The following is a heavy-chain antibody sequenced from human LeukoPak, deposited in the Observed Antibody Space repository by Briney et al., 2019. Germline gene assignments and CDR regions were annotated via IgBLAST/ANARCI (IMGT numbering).Heavy chain of an antibody. V-gene: IGHV4-59*12. Sequence: SETLSLTCTVSGGSISSYYWSWIRQPPGKGLEWIGEIYHSGSTNYNPSLKSRVTISVDKSKNQFSLKLSSVTAADTAVYYCARGRSYSSGWAHFDYWGQGTLVTVSS. D-gene: IGHD6-19*01. CDR2: IYHSGST. CDR3: ARGRSYSSGWAHFDY. J-gene: IGHJ4*02. CDR1: GGSISSYY.